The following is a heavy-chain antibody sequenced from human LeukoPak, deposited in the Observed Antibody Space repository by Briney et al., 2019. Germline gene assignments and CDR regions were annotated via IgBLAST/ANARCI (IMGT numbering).Heavy chain of an antibody. J-gene: IGHJ4*02. Sequence: ASVKISCKASGYTFTSYGISWVRQAPGQGLEWMGWISAYSGNTNYAQNLQGRVTMTTDTSTSTAYMEVRSLRSDDTAVYYCARAPEREYSGYAADYWGQGTLVTVSS. CDR1: GYTFTSYG. D-gene: IGHD5-12*01. CDR3: ARAPEREYSGYAADY. V-gene: IGHV1-18*01. CDR2: ISAYSGNT.